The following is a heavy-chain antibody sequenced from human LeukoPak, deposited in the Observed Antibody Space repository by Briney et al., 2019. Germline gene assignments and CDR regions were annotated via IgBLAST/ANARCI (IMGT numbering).Heavy chain of an antibody. CDR2: IKSKSDGGAA. J-gene: IGHJ4*02. D-gene: IGHD2-21*01. Sequence: GESLRLSCAASGFXFSDAWIYWIRQAPGKGLEWVGRIKSKSDGGAAEYAAPVKGRFTISRDDSESTLYLQMDSLQAEDTAVYYCARIVVLADRAGYWGQGTLVTVSS. CDR3: ARIVVLADRAGY. V-gene: IGHV3-15*01. CDR1: GFXFSDAW.